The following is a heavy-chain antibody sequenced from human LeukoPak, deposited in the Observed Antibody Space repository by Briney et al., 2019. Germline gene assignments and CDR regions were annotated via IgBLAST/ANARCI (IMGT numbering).Heavy chain of an antibody. Sequence: GGSLRLSCAASGFTFSSYGMHWVRQAPGKGLEGVAGISYDGNNKYYAESVKGRFTISRDNSKNTLYLQMNSLRDEDTAVYYCAKDWVVRGVISYWGQGTLVTVSS. CDR1: GFTFSSYG. CDR2: ISYDGNNK. CDR3: AKDWVVRGVISY. J-gene: IGHJ4*02. D-gene: IGHD3-10*01. V-gene: IGHV3-30*18.